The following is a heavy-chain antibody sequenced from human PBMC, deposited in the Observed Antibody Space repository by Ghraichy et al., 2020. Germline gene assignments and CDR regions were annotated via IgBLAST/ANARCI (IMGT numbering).Heavy chain of an antibody. Sequence: ASVKVSCKASGYTFTSYYMHWVRQAPGQGLEWMGIINPSGGSTSYAQKFQGRVTMTRDTSTSTVYMELSSLRSEDTAVYYCATDCSSTSCYSPRADYYYGMDVWGQGTTVTVSS. CDR3: ATDCSSTSCYSPRADYYYGMDV. V-gene: IGHV1-46*03. CDR1: GYTFTSYY. J-gene: IGHJ6*02. CDR2: INPSGGST. D-gene: IGHD2-2*01.